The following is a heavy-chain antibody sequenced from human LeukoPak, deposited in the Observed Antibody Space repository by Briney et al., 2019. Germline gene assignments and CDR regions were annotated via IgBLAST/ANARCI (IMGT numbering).Heavy chain of an antibody. J-gene: IGHJ3*01. V-gene: IGHV3-21*01. CDR2: ISSSSSYI. CDR3: ARSSGVGDDAFDL. D-gene: IGHD1-26*01. CDR1: GFTFSSYS. Sequence: PGGSLRLSCAASGFTFSSYSMNWVRQAPGKGLEWVSSISSSSSYIYYADSVKGRSTISRDNTKNSLYLQMNSLRAEDTAVYYCARSSGVGDDAFDLWGQGTMVTVSS.